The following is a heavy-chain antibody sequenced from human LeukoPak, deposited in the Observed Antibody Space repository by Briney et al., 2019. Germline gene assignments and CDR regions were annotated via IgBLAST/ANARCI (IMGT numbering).Heavy chain of an antibody. J-gene: IGHJ4*02. D-gene: IGHD6-13*01. V-gene: IGHV4-39*07. CDR2: IYYSGST. CDR3: ARDKGSWRRNYFDY. Sequence: SETLSLTCTASGGSISSSSYYWGWIRQPPGKGLEWIGSIYYSGSTYYNPSLKSRVTISVDTSKNQFSLKLSSVTAADTAVYYCARDKGSWRRNYFDYWGQGTLVTVSS. CDR1: GGSISSSSYY.